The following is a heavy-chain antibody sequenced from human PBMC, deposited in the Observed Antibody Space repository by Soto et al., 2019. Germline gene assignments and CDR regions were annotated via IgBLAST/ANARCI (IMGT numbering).Heavy chain of an antibody. CDR1: GFTFDDYT. CDR3: AKEKSRIFDY. J-gene: IGHJ4*02. V-gene: IGHV3-43*01. CDR2: ITWDGGST. D-gene: IGHD3-10*01. Sequence: GGSLRLSCAASGFTFDDYTMHWVRQAPGKGLEWVSLITWDGGSTFYSDSVKGRFTISRDNIKNSLILQMSSLRTDDTALYFCAKEKSRIFDYWSQGTLVTVSA.